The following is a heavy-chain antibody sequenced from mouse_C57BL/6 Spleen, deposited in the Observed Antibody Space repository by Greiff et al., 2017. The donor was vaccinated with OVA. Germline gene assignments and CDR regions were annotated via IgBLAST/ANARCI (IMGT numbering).Heavy chain of an antibody. CDR3: TTYSNYDD. Sequence: VQLQQSGAELVRPGASVRLSCTASGFNLKAYYMHWVKQRPAQGLEWIGRIDPEDGDTEYAPKFQGKATMTADTSSNTAYLQLSRLKSEDTAVYYCTTYSNYDDWGQGTTLTVSS. D-gene: IGHD2-5*01. V-gene: IGHV14-1*01. J-gene: IGHJ2*01. CDR2: IDPEDGDT. CDR1: GFNLKAYY.